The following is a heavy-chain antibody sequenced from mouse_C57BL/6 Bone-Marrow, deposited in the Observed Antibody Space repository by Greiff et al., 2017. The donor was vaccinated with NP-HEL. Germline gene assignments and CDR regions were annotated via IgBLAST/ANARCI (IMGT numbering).Heavy chain of an antibody. CDR2: IYPGNSDT. D-gene: IGHD1-1*01. Sequence: DVQLQESGTVLARPGASVKMSCKTSGYTFTSYWMHWVKQRPGQGLEWIGAIYPGNSDTSYNQKFKGKAKLTAVTSASTAYMELSSLTNEDSAVYYCTRPYYGSSYGFDYWGQGTTLTVSS. J-gene: IGHJ2*01. CDR3: TRPYYGSSYGFDY. CDR1: GYTFTSYW. V-gene: IGHV1-5*01.